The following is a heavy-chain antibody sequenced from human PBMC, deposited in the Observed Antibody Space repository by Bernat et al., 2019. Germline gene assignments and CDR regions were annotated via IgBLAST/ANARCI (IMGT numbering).Heavy chain of an antibody. Sequence: EVQLVQSGAEVKKPGESLKISCKGSGYSFTSYWIGWVRQMPGKGLEWMGIIYPSDSDTRYSPSFQGQVTISADKSISTAYLQWSSLNASDTAMYYFARRVRYSGGSCYPGIGWFDPWGQGTLVTVSS. D-gene: IGHD2-15*01. J-gene: IGHJ5*02. CDR3: ARRVRYSGGSCYPGIGWFDP. V-gene: IGHV5-51*03. CDR1: GYSFTSYW. CDR2: IYPSDSDT.